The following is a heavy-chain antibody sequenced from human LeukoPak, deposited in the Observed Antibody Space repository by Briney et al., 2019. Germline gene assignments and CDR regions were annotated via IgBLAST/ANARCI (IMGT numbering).Heavy chain of an antibody. CDR1: GGTFSSYA. J-gene: IGHJ6*03. Sequence: GASVKVSCKASGGTFSSYAISWVRQAPGQGLEWMGGIIPIFGTANYAQKFQGRVTITTDESTSTAYMELSSLRSEDTAVYYCARGDGVLRFLEYHPYYYYYMDVWGKGTTVTVSS. V-gene: IGHV1-69*05. D-gene: IGHD3-3*01. CDR2: IIPIFGTA. CDR3: ARGDGVLRFLEYHPYYYYYMDV.